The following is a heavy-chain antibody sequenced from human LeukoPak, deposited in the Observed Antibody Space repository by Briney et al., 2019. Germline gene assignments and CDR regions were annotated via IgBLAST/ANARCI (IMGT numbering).Heavy chain of an antibody. J-gene: IGHJ4*02. V-gene: IGHV3-53*01. CDR2: IYSDNT. Sequence: GGSLRLSCTVSGFTASSNSMSWVRQSPGNGLEWVSFIYSDNTHYSDSMKGRFTISRDNSKNTLYLQMNSLRAEETAVYFCARGIQQLGRLFDSWGQGTQVTVSS. CDR1: GFTASSNS. CDR3: ARGIQQLGRLFDS. D-gene: IGHD6-13*01.